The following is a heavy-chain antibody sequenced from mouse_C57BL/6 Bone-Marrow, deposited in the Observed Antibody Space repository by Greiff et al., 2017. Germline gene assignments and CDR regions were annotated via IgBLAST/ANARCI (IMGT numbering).Heavy chain of an antibody. CDR3: TRDTPLYYYGSRVWYFAV. CDR2: ISYDGSN. D-gene: IGHD1-1*01. J-gene: IGHJ1*03. CDR1: GYSITSGYY. Sequence: ESGPGLVKPSQSLSLTCSVTGYSITSGYYWNWIRQFPGNKLEWMGYISYDGSNNYNPSLKNRISITRDTSKNQFFLKLNSVTTEDTATYYCTRDTPLYYYGSRVWYFAVWGTGTTVTVSS. V-gene: IGHV3-6*01.